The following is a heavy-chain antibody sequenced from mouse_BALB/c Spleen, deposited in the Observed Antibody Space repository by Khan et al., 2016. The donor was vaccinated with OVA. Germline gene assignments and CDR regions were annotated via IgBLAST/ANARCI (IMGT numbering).Heavy chain of an antibody. V-gene: IGHV5-6-4*01. CDR2: ISSGGSYT. CDR1: GFSFSTYS. CDR3: TRHRGYYSYNPYFDY. J-gene: IGHJ2*01. D-gene: IGHD2-12*01. Sequence: EVELVESGGDLVRPGGSLKLSCAASGFSFSTYSMSWVRQTPEKRLEWVATISSGGSYTYSPDSVKGRFTISRDNAKNTLYLQMSSLKSEDTAMYYCTRHRGYYSYNPYFDYWGQGTTLTVSS.